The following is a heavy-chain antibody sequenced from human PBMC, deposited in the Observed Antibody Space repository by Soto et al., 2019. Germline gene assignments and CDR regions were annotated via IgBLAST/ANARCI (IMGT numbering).Heavy chain of an antibody. CDR3: ALERVATIPENYYYYYMDV. D-gene: IGHD5-12*01. Sequence: ASVKVSCKASGYTFTSYAMHWVRQAPGQRLEWMGWINAGNGNTKYSQKFQGRVTITRDTSASTAYMELSSLRSEDTAVYYCALERVATIPENYYYYYMDVWGKGTTVTVSS. CDR1: GYTFTSYA. J-gene: IGHJ6*03. V-gene: IGHV1-3*01. CDR2: INAGNGNT.